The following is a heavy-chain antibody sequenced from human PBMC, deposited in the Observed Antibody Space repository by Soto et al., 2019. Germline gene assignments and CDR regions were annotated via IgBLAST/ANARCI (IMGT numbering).Heavy chain of an antibody. CDR1: GFTFNIYA. V-gene: IGHV3-23*01. J-gene: IGHJ4*02. CDR2: TGATSRTT. D-gene: IGHD1-20*01. CDR3: ATVHNTSRSFDY. Sequence: GGSLRLSCAASGFTFNIYAMTWVRQAPGKGLEWVSTTGATSRTTYYADPVKGRFTVSRDNSKNTLDLQMSNLRAEDTAVYYCATVHNTSRSFDYWGQGTLVTVSS.